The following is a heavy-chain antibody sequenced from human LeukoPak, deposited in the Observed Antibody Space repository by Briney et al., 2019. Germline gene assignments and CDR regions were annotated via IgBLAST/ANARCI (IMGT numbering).Heavy chain of an antibody. CDR3: ARDKHPHLANWGLRD. CDR2: ISYDGSNK. J-gene: IGHJ4*02. CDR1: GFTFNSYG. Sequence: GGSLRLSCAASGFTFNSYGMHWVRQRQAPGKGREWVAVISYDGSNKFYADSVKGRFTLSRDNSKNTLYLQMNSLRAEDTAVYYCARDKHPHLANWGLRDWGQGTLVTVSS. D-gene: IGHD7-27*01. V-gene: IGHV3-30*03.